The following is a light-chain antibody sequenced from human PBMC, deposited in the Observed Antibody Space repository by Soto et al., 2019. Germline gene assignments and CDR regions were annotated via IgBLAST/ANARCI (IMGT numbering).Light chain of an antibody. CDR2: DAS. CDR3: QQFSSSPWK. CDR1: QSVSSSS. J-gene: IGKJ1*01. Sequence: EIVLTQSPGTLSLSPGERATLSCRASQSVSSSSLAWYQQKRGQAPRLLIHDASSRATGIPDRFSGGGSGTDFTLTISRLAPEDFAVYYCQQFSSSPWKFGQWTKVHI. V-gene: IGKV3-20*01.